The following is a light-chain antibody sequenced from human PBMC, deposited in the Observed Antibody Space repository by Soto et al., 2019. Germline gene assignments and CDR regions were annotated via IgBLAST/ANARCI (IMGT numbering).Light chain of an antibody. CDR1: QTVSSSY. Sequence: EIVLTQSPGTLSLSPGERATLSCRASQTVSSSYLAWYQHKPGQAPRLLIYGASSRATGIPDMFSGSGSGTDFTLTISRLEPEDFAVYYCQQYGSSPFTFGPGTKVDIK. V-gene: IGKV3-20*01. CDR3: QQYGSSPFT. CDR2: GAS. J-gene: IGKJ3*01.